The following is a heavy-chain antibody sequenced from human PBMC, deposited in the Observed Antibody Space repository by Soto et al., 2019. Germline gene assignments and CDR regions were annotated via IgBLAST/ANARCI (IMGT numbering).Heavy chain of an antibody. V-gene: IGHV3-21*01. Sequence: GGSLRLSCVGSGFTFSTYSINWVRQAPGKGLEWVSSISSRSDIYYADSVKGRFTISRDNAKNSVPLQMNSLRAEDTAVYYCAREYTAWPLAYGLDVWGQGTTVTVSS. CDR2: ISSRSDI. D-gene: IGHD2-2*02. J-gene: IGHJ6*02. CDR3: AREYTAWPLAYGLDV. CDR1: GFTFSTYS.